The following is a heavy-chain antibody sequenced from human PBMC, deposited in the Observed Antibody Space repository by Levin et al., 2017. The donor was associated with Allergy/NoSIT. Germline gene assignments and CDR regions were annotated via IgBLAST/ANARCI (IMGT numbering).Heavy chain of an antibody. J-gene: IGHJ5*02. CDR3: ARDPGPIVVVPAAGNWFDP. CDR1: GGTFSSYA. D-gene: IGHD2-2*01. Sequence: SVKVSCKASGGTFSSYAISWVRQAPGQGLEWMGRIIPILGIANYAQKFQGRVTITADKSTSTAYMELSSLRSEDTAVYYCARDPGPIVVVPAAGNWFDPWGQGTLVTVSS. V-gene: IGHV1-69*04. CDR2: IIPILGIA.